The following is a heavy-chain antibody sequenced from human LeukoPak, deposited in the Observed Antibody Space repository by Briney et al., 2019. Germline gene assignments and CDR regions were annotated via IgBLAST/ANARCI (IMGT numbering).Heavy chain of an antibody. Sequence: GGSLRLSCAASGFTFSSYWMHWVRQAPGKGLVWVSRISSDGSSTSYADSVKGRFTISRDNAKNTLYLQMNSRRAEDTAVYYCARVGVRPLWGEGTLVAVPS. J-gene: IGHJ4*02. CDR1: GFTFSSYW. CDR3: ARVGVRPL. V-gene: IGHV3-74*01. CDR2: ISSDGSST. D-gene: IGHD1-26*01.